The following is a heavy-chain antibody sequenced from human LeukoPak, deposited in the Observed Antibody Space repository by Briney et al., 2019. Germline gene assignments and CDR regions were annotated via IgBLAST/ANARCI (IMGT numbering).Heavy chain of an antibody. CDR1: GYSISDGYY. J-gene: IGHJ4*02. CDR2: LYDSGTT. D-gene: IGHD3-16*02. V-gene: IGHV4-38-2*02. CDR3: ARDPAYYDYIWGSYRPEYKFDY. Sequence: SETLSLTCTVSGYSISDGYYWGWIRQPPGKGLEWIGSLYDSGTTYYNPSLKSRVTISVDMSKNQFSLKLRSVTAADTAVYYCARDPAYYDYIWGSYRPEYKFDYWAREPWSPSPQ.